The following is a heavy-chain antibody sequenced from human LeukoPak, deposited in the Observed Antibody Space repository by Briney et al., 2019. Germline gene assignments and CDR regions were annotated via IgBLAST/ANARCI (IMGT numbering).Heavy chain of an antibody. CDR3: ARMGFGELLSSYYYYGMDV. J-gene: IGHJ6*02. D-gene: IGHD3-10*01. CDR2: IYTSGST. V-gene: IGHV4-4*07. CDR1: GVSISSYY. Sequence: PSETLSLTCTVSGVSISSYYWSWIRQPAGKGLEWIGRIYTSGSTNYNPSLKRRVTMSVDTAKNHFSLKLSSVPAADTAVYYCARMGFGELLSSYYYYGMDVWGQGTTVTVSS.